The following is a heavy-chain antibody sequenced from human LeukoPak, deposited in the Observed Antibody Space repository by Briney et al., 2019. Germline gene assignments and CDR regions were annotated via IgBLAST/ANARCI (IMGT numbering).Heavy chain of an antibody. CDR3: ARDTSASYGSGSDY. V-gene: IGHV3-20*04. CDR2: INLIGGST. Sequence: GGSLRLSCAASGLTFSSYAMSWVRQAPGKGLEWVCGINLIGGSTGYADSVKGRFTISRDNAKNSLYLPMNRPRAEDTALYFCARDTSASYGSGSDYWGQGTLVTVSS. D-gene: IGHD3-10*01. CDR1: GLTFSSYA. J-gene: IGHJ4*02.